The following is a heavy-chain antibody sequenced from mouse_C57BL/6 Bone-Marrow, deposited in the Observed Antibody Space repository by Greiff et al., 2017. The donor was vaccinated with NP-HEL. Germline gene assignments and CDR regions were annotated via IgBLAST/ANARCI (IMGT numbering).Heavy chain of an antibody. CDR1: GFTFSSYG. J-gene: IGHJ1*03. Sequence: EVQRVESGGDLVKPGGSLKLSCAASGFTFSSYGMSWVRQTPDKRLEWVATISSGGSYTYYPDSVKGRFTISRDNAKNTLYLQMSSLNSEDTAMYYCARPYDGYSHWYFDVWGTGTTVTVSS. D-gene: IGHD2-3*01. CDR3: ARPYDGYSHWYFDV. V-gene: IGHV5-6*01. CDR2: ISSGGSYT.